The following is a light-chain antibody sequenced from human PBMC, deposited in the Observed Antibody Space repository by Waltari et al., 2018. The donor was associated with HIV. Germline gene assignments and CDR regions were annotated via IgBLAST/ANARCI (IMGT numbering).Light chain of an antibody. V-gene: IGLV2-11*01. Sequence: QSALTQPRSVSGSPGQSVTISCTGTSSDVGAYDYVSWYQQHPGKAPKLMISDVSKRPSGLPDRFSGSKSGNTASLTISGLQAEDEADYYCCSYAGWYTHVVFGGGTKLTVL. J-gene: IGLJ2*01. CDR2: DVS. CDR1: SSDVGAYDY. CDR3: CSYAGWYTHVV.